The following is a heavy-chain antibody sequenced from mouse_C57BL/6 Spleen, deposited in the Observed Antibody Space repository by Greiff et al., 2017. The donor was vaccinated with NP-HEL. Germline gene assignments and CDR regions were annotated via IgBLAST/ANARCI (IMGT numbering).Heavy chain of an antibody. V-gene: IGHV5-6*01. J-gene: IGHJ4*01. CDR1: GFTFSSYG. CDR2: ISSGGSYT. Sequence: EVKLMESGGDLVKPGGSLKLSCAASGFTFSSYGMSWVRQTPDKRLEWVATISSGGSYTYYPDSVKGRFTISRDNAKNTLYLQMSSLKSEDTAMYYCARQTAQATDYYAMDYWGQGTSVTVSS. D-gene: IGHD3-2*02. CDR3: ARQTAQATDYYAMDY.